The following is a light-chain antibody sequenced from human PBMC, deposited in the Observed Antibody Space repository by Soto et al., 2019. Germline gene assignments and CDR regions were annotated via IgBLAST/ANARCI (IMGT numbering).Light chain of an antibody. J-gene: IGKJ1*01. Sequence: EIVMTQSPATLSVSPGERATLSCRASQSVSNNLAWYQKKPGQAPRLLIYGASTRATGIPARFSGSGSGTEFTLTISILKSEDFAFYYCQQYNNWWTFGQGTRVDIK. CDR1: QSVSNN. CDR3: QQYNNWWT. V-gene: IGKV3-15*01. CDR2: GAS.